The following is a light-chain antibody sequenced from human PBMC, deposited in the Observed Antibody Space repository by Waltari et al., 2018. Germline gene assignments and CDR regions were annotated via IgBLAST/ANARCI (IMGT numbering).Light chain of an antibody. CDR3: QSFDIRLSGGVV. J-gene: IGLJ3*02. V-gene: IGLV1-40*01. Sequence: QSVLTQPPSMSGAPGQRVTIPCTGSSSNLGAGPDLPWSQVFPGTAPKLLIYGNNNRPSGVPDRFSGSKSDTSASLAIGGLQAEDEADYYCQSFDIRLSGGVVFGGGTKVTVL. CDR1: SSNLGAGPD. CDR2: GNN.